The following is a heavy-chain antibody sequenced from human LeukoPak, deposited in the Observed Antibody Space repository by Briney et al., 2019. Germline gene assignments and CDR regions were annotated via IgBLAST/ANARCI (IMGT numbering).Heavy chain of an antibody. D-gene: IGHD6-19*01. CDR1: GYTFTAYY. Sequence: ASVNLSCKASGYTFTAYYLYWVRQAPGQGLEWMGWINPNSGGTNYAQKFQGRVTMTRDTSITQAYMELSSLRSDDTALYYCAIAVAANDAFDIWGHGTMVTVSS. J-gene: IGHJ3*02. CDR2: INPNSGGT. V-gene: IGHV1-2*02. CDR3: AIAVAANDAFDI.